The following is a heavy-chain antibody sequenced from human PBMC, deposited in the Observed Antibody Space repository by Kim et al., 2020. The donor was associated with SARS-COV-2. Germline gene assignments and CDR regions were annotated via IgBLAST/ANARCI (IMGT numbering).Heavy chain of an antibody. CDR1: GFTFSSYA. CDR2: ISGSGGTT. D-gene: IGHD6-6*01. Sequence: GGSLRLSCAASGFTFSSYAMSWVRQAPGKGLEWVSTISGSGGTTYYADSVKGRFTISRDNSKNTLYLQMNSLRADETAVYYCAKTIAARGDYWGQGTLVTVSS. J-gene: IGHJ4*02. CDR3: AKTIAARGDY. V-gene: IGHV3-23*01.